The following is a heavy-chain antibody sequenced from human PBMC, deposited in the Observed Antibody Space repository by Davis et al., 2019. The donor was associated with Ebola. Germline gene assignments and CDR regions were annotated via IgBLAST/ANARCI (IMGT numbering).Heavy chain of an antibody. CDR2: IYYSGST. V-gene: IGHV4-59*01. CDR3: ARGTTHEGFAWFDP. D-gene: IGHD1-1*01. CDR1: GGSISSYY. J-gene: IGHJ5*02. Sequence: PSETLSLTCTVSGGSISSYYWSWIRQPPGKGLEWIGYIYYSGSTNYNPSLKSRVTISVDTSKNQFSLKLSSVTAAGTAVYYCARGTTHEGFAWFDPWGQGTLVTVSS.